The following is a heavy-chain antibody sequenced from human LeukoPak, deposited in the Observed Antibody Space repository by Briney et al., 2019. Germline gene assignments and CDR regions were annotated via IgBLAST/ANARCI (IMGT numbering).Heavy chain of an antibody. CDR1: GYTLTELS. Sequence: ASVKVSCKVSGYTLTELSMHWARQAPGKGLEWMGGFDPEDGETIYAQKFQGRVTMTEDTSTDTAYMELSSLRSEDTAVYYCATVTFTMVRGVIINPWFDPWGQGTLVTVSS. V-gene: IGHV1-24*01. J-gene: IGHJ5*02. CDR2: FDPEDGET. CDR3: ATVTFTMVRGVIINPWFDP. D-gene: IGHD3-10*01.